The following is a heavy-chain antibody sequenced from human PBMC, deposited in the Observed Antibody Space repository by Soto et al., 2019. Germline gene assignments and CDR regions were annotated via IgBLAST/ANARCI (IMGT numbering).Heavy chain of an antibody. CDR2: IHHSGST. V-gene: IGHV4-31*03. D-gene: IGHD3-10*01. CDR1: GGSISSDNYY. CDR3: ARGYGEYYYYGMDV. Sequence: QVQLQESGPGLVKPSQTLSLTCTVSGGSISSDNYYWSWIRQHPGKGLEWIGYIHHSGSTYYTPSLKSRVINSVDTSKNQFSLKLSSVTAADTAVYYCARGYGEYYYYGMDVWGQGTTVTVSS. J-gene: IGHJ6*02.